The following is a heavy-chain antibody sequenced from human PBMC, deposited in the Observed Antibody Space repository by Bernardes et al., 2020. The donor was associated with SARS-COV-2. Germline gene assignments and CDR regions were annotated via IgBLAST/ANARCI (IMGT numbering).Heavy chain of an antibody. CDR3: ARYGLVPSAHFEY. Sequence: SETLSLTCTVSGGSISNYYWSWIRRPAGKGPEWIERIYSSGSTSYNPSLKSRVSMSLDTSKNQFSLNLRSVTAADTAVYYCARYGLVPSAHFEYWGQGTLVTVSS. J-gene: IGHJ4*02. CDR1: GGSISNYY. D-gene: IGHD1-26*01. V-gene: IGHV4-4*07. CDR2: IYSSGST.